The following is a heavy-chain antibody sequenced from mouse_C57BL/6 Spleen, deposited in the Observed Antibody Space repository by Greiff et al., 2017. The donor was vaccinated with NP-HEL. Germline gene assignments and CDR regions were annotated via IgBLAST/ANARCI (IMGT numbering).Heavy chain of an antibody. Sequence: EVKLQESGPGLVKPSQSLSLTCSVTGYSITSGYYWNWIRQFPGNKLEWMGYISYDGSNNYNPSLKNRISFTRDTSKNQFFLKLNSVTTEDTATYYCARDRLGNAMDYWGQGTSVTVSS. CDR3: ARDRLGNAMDY. D-gene: IGHD4-1*01. J-gene: IGHJ4*01. CDR2: ISYDGSN. CDR1: GYSITSGYY. V-gene: IGHV3-6*01.